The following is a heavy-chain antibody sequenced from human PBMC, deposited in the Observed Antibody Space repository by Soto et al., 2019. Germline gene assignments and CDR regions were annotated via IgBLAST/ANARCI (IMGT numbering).Heavy chain of an antibody. J-gene: IGHJ4*02. V-gene: IGHV1-8*01. CDR3: ARGVSAGVDY. D-gene: IGHD1-26*01. CDR1: GYSFTSLD. Sequence: ASVKFSCKASGYSFTSLDINWVRQTAGQGLEWMGWMQPSTGRTGYAQKFQGRVTMTRDTSINTAYMELTTLTSDDTAFYYCARGVSAGVDYWGQGTQVTVSS. CDR2: MQPSTGRT.